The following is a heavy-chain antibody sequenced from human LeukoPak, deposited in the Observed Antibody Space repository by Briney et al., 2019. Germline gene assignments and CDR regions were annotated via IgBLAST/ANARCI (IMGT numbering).Heavy chain of an antibody. CDR3: ARVLDYGGNSGMMF. V-gene: IGHV1-8*01. Sequence: ASVKVSCKASGYTFTSYDINWVRQATGRGLEWMGWMNPNSGNTGYAQKFQSRVTMTRNTSISTAYMELSSLRSEDTAVYYCARVLDYGGNSGMMFWGQGTLVTVSS. D-gene: IGHD4-23*01. CDR2: MNPNSGNT. J-gene: IGHJ4*02. CDR1: GYTFTSYD.